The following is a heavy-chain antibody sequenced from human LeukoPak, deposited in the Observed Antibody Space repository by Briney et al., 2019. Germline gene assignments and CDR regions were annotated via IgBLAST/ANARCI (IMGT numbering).Heavy chain of an antibody. CDR3: ARSFYSNYDKWFGP. V-gene: IGHV4-34*01. CDR1: GASFSGYY. D-gene: IGHD4-11*01. CDR2: INDGGTT. Sequence: PSETLSLTCAVYGASFSGYYWSWIRQPPGKGLECIGEINDGGTTNYNPSLKSRVSISIDRSKNHFYLILTSVTAADTATYYCARSFYSNYDKWFGPWGQGTLVTVSS. J-gene: IGHJ5*02.